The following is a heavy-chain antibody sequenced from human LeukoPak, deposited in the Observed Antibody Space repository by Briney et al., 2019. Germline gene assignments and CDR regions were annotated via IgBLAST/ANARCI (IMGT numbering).Heavy chain of an antibody. CDR1: GFTFSTFA. CDR3: ARGMHYYDSSGYYYDNWFDP. CDR2: ISSSSSYI. V-gene: IGHV3-21*01. Sequence: GGSLRLSCAASGFTFSTFAMVWVRQAPGKGLEWVSSISSSSSYIYYADSVKGRFTISRDNAKNSLYLQMNSLRAEDTAVYYCARGMHYYDSSGYYYDNWFDPWGQGTLVTVSS. J-gene: IGHJ5*02. D-gene: IGHD3-22*01.